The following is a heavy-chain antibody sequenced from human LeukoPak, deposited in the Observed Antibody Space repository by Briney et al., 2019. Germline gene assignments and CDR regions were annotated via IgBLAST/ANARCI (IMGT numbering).Heavy chain of an antibody. CDR2: INAYNGST. CDR3: ARDPNKYYYDSSGSPHFHY. CDR1: GYTFTSYG. D-gene: IGHD3-22*01. V-gene: IGHV1-18*01. J-gene: IGHJ4*02. Sequence: ASVKVSCKASGYTFTSYGISWVRQAPGQGLEWMGWINAYNGSTSYAQKLQGRVTMTTDTSTSTAYMELRSLRSDDTAVCYCARDPNKYYYDSSGSPHFHYWGQGTLVTVSS.